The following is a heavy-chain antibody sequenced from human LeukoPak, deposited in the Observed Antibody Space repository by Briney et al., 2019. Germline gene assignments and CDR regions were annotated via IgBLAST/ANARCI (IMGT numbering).Heavy chain of an antibody. CDR1: GFTFSTYA. V-gene: IGHV3-23*01. J-gene: IGHJ4*02. CDR2: IGGTDGST. CDR3: AKDVGVATVTADFDY. D-gene: IGHD5-24*01. Sequence: GGSLRLSCAASGFTFSTYAMSWVRQAPGKGLEWVPAIGGTDGSTYYPDSVKGRFTISRDNSKNTPYLQMNSLRADDTAVYYCAKDVGVATVTADFDYWGQGTLVTVSS.